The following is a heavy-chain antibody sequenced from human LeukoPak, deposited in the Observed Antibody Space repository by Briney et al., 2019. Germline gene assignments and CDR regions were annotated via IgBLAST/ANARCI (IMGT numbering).Heavy chain of an antibody. CDR2: IRSNGATA. V-gene: IGHV3-23*01. J-gene: IGHJ4*02. D-gene: IGHD1-1*01. CDR3: ARGQEFDDGVFDS. Sequence: PGGSLRLSCAASGFTFSSCWMTWVRQAPGKGLEWVSTIRSNGATAYNADSVKGRFTISRDNSKNTVYLQMNSLRVEDTAIYYCARGQEFDDGVFDSWGQGTLVTVSS. CDR1: GFTFSSCW.